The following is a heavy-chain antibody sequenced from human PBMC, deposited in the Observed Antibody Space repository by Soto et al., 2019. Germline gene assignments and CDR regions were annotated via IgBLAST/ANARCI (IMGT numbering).Heavy chain of an antibody. D-gene: IGHD6-19*01. J-gene: IGHJ5*02. Sequence: QVQLQESGPGLVKPSETLSLTCTVSGVSIANFFWSWIRQPPGKGLEWIGYMSQGGTTTYNPSLKGRATISVDTSKNQLSLKLTSVAAADTAMYYCARDRGGITVAGNPLGEWFDPWGPGTLVTVSS. CDR1: GVSIANFF. V-gene: IGHV4-59*08. CDR2: MSQGGTT. CDR3: ARDRGGITVAGNPLGEWFDP.